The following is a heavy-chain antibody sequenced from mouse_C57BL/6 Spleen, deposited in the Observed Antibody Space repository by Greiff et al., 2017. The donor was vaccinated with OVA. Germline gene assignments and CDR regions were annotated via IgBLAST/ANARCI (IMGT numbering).Heavy chain of an antibody. Sequence: VQLKQSGPGLVKPSQSLSLTCSVTGYSITSGYYWNWIRQFPGNKLEWMGYISYDGSNNYNPSLKNRISITRDTSKNQFFLKLNSVTTEDTATYYCASRYYGMAWFAYWGQGTLVTVSA. J-gene: IGHJ3*01. V-gene: IGHV3-6*01. CDR1: GYSITSGYY. CDR3: ASRYYGMAWFAY. D-gene: IGHD2-1*01. CDR2: ISYDGSN.